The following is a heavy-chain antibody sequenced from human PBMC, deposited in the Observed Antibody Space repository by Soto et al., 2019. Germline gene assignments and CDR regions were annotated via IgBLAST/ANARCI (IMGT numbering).Heavy chain of an antibody. CDR1: DGSISSYY. CDR3: AREGSPSFVDY. D-gene: IGHD6-6*01. V-gene: IGHV4-59*01. CDR2: IYYSGST. J-gene: IGHJ4*02. Sequence: SETLSLTCTVSDGSISSYYWSWIRQPPGKGLEWIGYIYYSGSTNYNPSLKSRVTISVDTSKNQFSLKLSSVTAADTAVYYCAREGSPSFVDYWGQGTLVTVSS.